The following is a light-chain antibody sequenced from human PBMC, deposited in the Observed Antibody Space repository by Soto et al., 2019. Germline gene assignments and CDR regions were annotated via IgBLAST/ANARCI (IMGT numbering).Light chain of an antibody. CDR1: QGISNY. Sequence: DIPMTQSPSSLSASVGDRVTITCRASQGISNYLAWYQQKPGKVPKLLIYAASTLQSGVPSRFSGSGSGTDFTLTISSLQPEDVATYYCQKYNSAPRDTFGQGTKVEIK. V-gene: IGKV1-27*01. CDR3: QKYNSAPRDT. J-gene: IGKJ1*01. CDR2: AAS.